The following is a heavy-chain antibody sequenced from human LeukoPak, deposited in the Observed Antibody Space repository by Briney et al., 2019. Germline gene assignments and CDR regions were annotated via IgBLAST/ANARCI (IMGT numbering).Heavy chain of an antibody. V-gene: IGHV3-30*03. J-gene: IGHJ6*03. CDR2: ISYDGSNK. D-gene: IGHD6-13*01. CDR1: GFTFSRYG. Sequence: GGSLRLSCAASGFTFSRYGMAWVRQAPGKGLEWVAVISYDGSNKYYADSVKGRFTISRDNSKNTLYLQMNSLRAEDTAVYYCARDQRAAGTVGYMDVWGKGTTVTVSS. CDR3: ARDQRAAGTVGYMDV.